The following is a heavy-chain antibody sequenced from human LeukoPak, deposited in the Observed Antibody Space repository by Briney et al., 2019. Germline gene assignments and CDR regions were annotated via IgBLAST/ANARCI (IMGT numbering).Heavy chain of an antibody. J-gene: IGHJ4*02. CDR3: ARDRAAAAFDY. Sequence: GRSLRLSCAASGFTFSSYAMHWVRQAPGKGLEWVAVISYDGSNKYYADSVKGRFTISRDNSKNTLYLQMNSLRAEDTAVYYCARDRAAAAFDYWGQGTLVTVSS. CDR2: ISYDGSNK. V-gene: IGHV3-30-3*01. CDR1: GFTFSSYA. D-gene: IGHD6-13*01.